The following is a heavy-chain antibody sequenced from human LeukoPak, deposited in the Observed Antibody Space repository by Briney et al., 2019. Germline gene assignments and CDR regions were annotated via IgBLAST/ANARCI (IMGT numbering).Heavy chain of an antibody. Sequence: KPSETLCLTCAVSGYSISSGYYWGWIRQPPGKGLEWIGSIYHSGSTYYNPSLKSRVTISVDTSKNQFSLKLSSVTAADTAVYYCASAPEDIVVVPAAIRRFGWFDPWGQGTLVTVSS. CDR3: ASAPEDIVVVPAAIRRFGWFDP. CDR2: IYHSGST. J-gene: IGHJ5*02. D-gene: IGHD2-2*02. CDR1: GYSISSGYY. V-gene: IGHV4-38-2*01.